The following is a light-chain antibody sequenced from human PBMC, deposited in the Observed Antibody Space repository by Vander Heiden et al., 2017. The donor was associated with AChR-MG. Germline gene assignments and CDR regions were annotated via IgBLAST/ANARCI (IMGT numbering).Light chain of an antibody. CDR1: ELGNKY. CDR2: QDD. V-gene: IGLV3-1*01. Sequence: SYELTQPPSVSVSPGQTASITCSGAELGNKYVSWYQQRPGQSPVLVMYQDDKRPSGIPERFSGSNSGDTAILTISGTQALDEADYYCQAWDTNIAYVFGIGTRVTVL. J-gene: IGLJ1*01. CDR3: QAWDTNIAYV.